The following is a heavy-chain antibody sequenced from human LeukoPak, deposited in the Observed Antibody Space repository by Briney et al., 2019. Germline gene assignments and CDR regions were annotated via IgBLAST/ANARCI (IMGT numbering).Heavy chain of an antibody. CDR3: AEDHQVGSGSLNWFDP. D-gene: IGHD3-10*01. Sequence: GGSLRLSCAASGFTFSSYGMSWVRQAPGKGLEWVSAITGSGGSTYYADSVKGRFTISRDNSKNTLYLQMNSLRAEDTAVYYCAEDHQVGSGSLNWFDPWGQGTLVTVSS. CDR1: GFTFSSYG. CDR2: ITGSGGST. J-gene: IGHJ5*02. V-gene: IGHV3-23*01.